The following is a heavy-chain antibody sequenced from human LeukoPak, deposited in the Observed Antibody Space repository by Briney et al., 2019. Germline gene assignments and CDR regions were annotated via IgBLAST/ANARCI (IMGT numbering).Heavy chain of an antibody. J-gene: IGHJ4*02. CDR2: MSGSGRNT. V-gene: IGHV3-23*01. CDR1: GFTFSSYA. D-gene: IGHD6-19*01. Sequence: PGGSLRLSCAASGFTFSSYAMSWVRQAPGKGLEWVSGMSGSGRNTHYADSVKGRFTISRDNSKNTVYLQMNSLRAEDTAVYYCAKEYTSGWPHDYWGQGTLVTVSS. CDR3: AKEYTSGWPHDY.